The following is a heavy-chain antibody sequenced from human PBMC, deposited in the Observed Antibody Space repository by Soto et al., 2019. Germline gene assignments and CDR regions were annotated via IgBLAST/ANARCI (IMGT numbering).Heavy chain of an antibody. CDR1: GYTFSSYD. V-gene: IGHV1-8*01. J-gene: IGHJ4*02. CDR3: ATSGGGWYLY. Sequence: QVHLVQSGAEVKKPGASVKVSCKASGYTFSSYDINWVRQATGQGLEWMGWLNPNSGDTGYAQQFQGRVTLTRNTSINTAYIELSSLTSDDTAVYYCATSGGGWYLYWGQGTLVTVSS. CDR2: LNPNSGDT. D-gene: IGHD6-19*01.